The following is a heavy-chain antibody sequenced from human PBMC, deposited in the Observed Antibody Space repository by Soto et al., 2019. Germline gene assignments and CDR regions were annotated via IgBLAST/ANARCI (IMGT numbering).Heavy chain of an antibody. Sequence: GGSLRLSCAASGFTFSSYAMSWVRQAPGKGLEWVSAISGSGGSTYYADSVKGRFTISRDNSKNTLYLQMNSLRAEDTAVYFCAKPPFPITLIVMALAYYFDYWGQGTLVTVSS. D-gene: IGHD3-22*01. J-gene: IGHJ4*02. CDR3: AKPPFPITLIVMALAYYFDY. CDR2: ISGSGGST. CDR1: GFTFSSYA. V-gene: IGHV3-23*01.